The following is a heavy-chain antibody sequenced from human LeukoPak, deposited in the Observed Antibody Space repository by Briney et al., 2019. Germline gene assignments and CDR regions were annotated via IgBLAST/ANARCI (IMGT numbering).Heavy chain of an antibody. CDR3: AKSSGSGSYLTDY. J-gene: IGHJ4*02. CDR1: GFTFSSYG. V-gene: IGHV3-30*18. D-gene: IGHD3-10*01. Sequence: GESLRLSCAASGFTFSSYGMHWVRQAPGKGLEWVAVISYDGSNKYYADSVKGRFTISRDNSKNTLYLQMNSLRAEDMAVYYCAKSSGSGSYLTDYWGQGTLVTVSS. CDR2: ISYDGSNK.